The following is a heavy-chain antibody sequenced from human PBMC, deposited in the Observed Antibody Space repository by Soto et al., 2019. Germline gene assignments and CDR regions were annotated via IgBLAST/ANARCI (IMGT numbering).Heavy chain of an antibody. CDR1: GYTFSSYA. CDR2: INAGNGNT. Sequence: ASVKVSCKASGYTFSSYAMHWVRQAPGQRLEWMGWINAGNGNTKYSQKFQGRVTITRDTSASTAYMELSSLRSEDTAVYYCARAPPTDIVVVPAAPYWGQGTLVTVSS. CDR3: ARAPPTDIVVVPAAPY. V-gene: IGHV1-3*01. D-gene: IGHD2-2*01. J-gene: IGHJ4*02.